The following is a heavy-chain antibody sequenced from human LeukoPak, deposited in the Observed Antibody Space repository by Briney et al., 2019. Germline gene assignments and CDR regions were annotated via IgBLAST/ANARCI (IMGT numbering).Heavy chain of an antibody. CDR2: ISWNNGSI. CDR3: VRDGGVSGYDLLDY. Sequence: GGSLRLSCAASGFTFDDYAMYWVRQAPGKGLEWVSSISWNNGSIGYADSVKGRFTISRDNAKKSLYLQMNSLRAEDTAVYYCVRDGGVSGYDLLDYWGQGTLVTVSS. V-gene: IGHV3-9*01. J-gene: IGHJ4*02. CDR1: GFTFDDYA. D-gene: IGHD5-12*01.